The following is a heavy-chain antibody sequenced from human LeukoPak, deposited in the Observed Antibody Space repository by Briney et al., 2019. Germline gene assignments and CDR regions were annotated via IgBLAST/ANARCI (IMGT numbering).Heavy chain of an antibody. Sequence: GASVKVSCKASGYTFTSYGISWVRQAPGQGLEWMGWISAYNGNTNYAQKLQGRVTMTTDTSTSTAYMELRSLRSDDTAVYYCARDEIIAAAGIKDYWGQGTLVTVSS. D-gene: IGHD6-13*01. CDR1: GYTFTSYG. V-gene: IGHV1-18*04. CDR2: ISAYNGNT. CDR3: ARDEIIAAAGIKDY. J-gene: IGHJ4*02.